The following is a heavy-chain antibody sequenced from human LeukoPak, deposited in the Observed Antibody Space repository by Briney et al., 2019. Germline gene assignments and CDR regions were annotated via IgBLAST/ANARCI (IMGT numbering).Heavy chain of an antibody. D-gene: IGHD3-22*01. CDR2: IIPIFGIA. V-gene: IGHV1-69*04. CDR1: GGTFSSYA. J-gene: IGHJ4*02. Sequence: SVKVSCKASGGTFSSYAISWVRQAPGQGLEWMGRIIPIFGIANYAQKFQGRVTITADKSTSTAYMELSSLRSEDTAVYYCARDSERAYYYDGSGYYPADYFDYWGQGTLVTVSS. CDR3: ARDSERAYYYDGSGYYPADYFDY.